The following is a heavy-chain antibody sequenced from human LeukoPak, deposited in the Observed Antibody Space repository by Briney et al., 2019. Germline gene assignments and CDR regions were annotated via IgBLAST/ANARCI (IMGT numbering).Heavy chain of an antibody. CDR2: IYYSGST. J-gene: IGHJ6*03. CDR1: GGSISSYY. CDR3: ARTTEAHSWRTRYYDYYMDV. D-gene: IGHD6-13*01. V-gene: IGHV4-59*01. Sequence: SETLSLTCTVSGGSISSYYWSWIRQPPPKGLELIGYIYYSGSTNTNPSLKSRLTISVDTSKNKFSLKLSSVTAADTAVYYCARTTEAHSWRTRYYDYYMDVWGKGTTVAVSS.